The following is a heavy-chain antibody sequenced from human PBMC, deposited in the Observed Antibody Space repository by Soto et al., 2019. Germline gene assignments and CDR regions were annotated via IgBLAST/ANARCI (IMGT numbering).Heavy chain of an antibody. D-gene: IGHD3-16*02. CDR3: ARRVGAPFGELSRPDYYYYYYGMDV. Sequence: GESLKISCKGSGYSFTSYWIGWVRQMPGKGLEWMGIIYPGDSDTRYSPSFQGQVTISADKSISTAYLQWSSLKASDTAMYYCARRVGAPFGELSRPDYYYYYYGMDVWGQGTTVTVSS. CDR2: IYPGDSDT. J-gene: IGHJ6*02. CDR1: GYSFTSYW. V-gene: IGHV5-51*01.